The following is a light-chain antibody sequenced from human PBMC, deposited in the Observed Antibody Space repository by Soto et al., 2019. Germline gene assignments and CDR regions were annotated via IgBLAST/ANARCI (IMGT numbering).Light chain of an antibody. J-gene: IGKJ3*01. CDR2: AAS. Sequence: EILLTQSPSTLSLSPGEVVTLSCRARKSVTVNSLSWYQQKPGQAPRLLIYAASTRAAAVPDRLTGSGYGTDFALTISRLGPEDFGVYYCKQYGYXPLTYGPWTKVXI. CDR1: KSVTVNS. V-gene: IGKV3-20*01. CDR3: KQYGYXPLT.